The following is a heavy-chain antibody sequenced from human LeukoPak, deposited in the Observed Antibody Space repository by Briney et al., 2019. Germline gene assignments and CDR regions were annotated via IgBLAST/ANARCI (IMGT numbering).Heavy chain of an antibody. Sequence: GGSLRFSCAASGFTFSSYSMNWVRQAPGKGLEWVSSISSSSSYIYYADSVKGRFTISRDNAKNSLYLQMNRPRAEDTAVYYCARDRGGSGWYNLDYWGQGTLVTVSS. CDR1: GFTFSSYS. CDR3: ARDRGGSGWYNLDY. D-gene: IGHD6-19*01. CDR2: ISSSSSYI. V-gene: IGHV3-21*01. J-gene: IGHJ4*02.